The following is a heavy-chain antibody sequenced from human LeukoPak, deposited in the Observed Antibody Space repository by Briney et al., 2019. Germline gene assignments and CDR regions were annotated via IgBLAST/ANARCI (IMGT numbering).Heavy chain of an antibody. CDR1: GGSISSYY. D-gene: IGHD6-25*01. CDR3: ARRRVDNRSGWYFDY. CDR2: IYYSGST. Sequence: SETLSLTCTVSGGSISSYYWSWIRQTPGKGLEWIGSIYYSGSTYFNPSLRSRVTISVDTSKNQFSLKLNSVTAADTAVYYCARRRVDNRSGWYFDYWGQGTLVTVSS. V-gene: IGHV4-39*01. J-gene: IGHJ4*02.